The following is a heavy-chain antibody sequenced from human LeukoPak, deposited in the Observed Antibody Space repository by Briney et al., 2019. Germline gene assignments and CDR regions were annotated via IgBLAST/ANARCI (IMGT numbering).Heavy chain of an antibody. Sequence: PGGSLRLSCAASGFTLSNYWVHWVRQAPGEGLVWVSRINEPGTWPTYEDSVRGRFTISRDNAKNTVSLHMKNLRAEATAVYYCVISLSRSREYWGQGTLVTVSS. CDR1: GFTLSNYW. J-gene: IGHJ4*02. V-gene: IGHV3-74*03. CDR2: INEPGTWP. CDR3: VISLSRSREY. D-gene: IGHD2-15*01.